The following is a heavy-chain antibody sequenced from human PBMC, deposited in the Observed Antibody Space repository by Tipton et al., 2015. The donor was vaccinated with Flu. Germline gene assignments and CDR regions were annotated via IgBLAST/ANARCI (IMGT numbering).Heavy chain of an antibody. CDR3: ARDWTAVARGYYYGMDV. CDR1: GFTFSSYG. Sequence: SLRLSCAASGFTFSSYGMHWVRQAPGKGLEWVAVIWYDGSNKYYADSVKGRFTISRDNSKNTLYLQMNSLRAEDTAVYYCARDWTAVARGYYYGMDVWGQGTTVTVSS. J-gene: IGHJ6*02. D-gene: IGHD6-19*01. CDR2: IWYDGSNK. V-gene: IGHV3-33*01.